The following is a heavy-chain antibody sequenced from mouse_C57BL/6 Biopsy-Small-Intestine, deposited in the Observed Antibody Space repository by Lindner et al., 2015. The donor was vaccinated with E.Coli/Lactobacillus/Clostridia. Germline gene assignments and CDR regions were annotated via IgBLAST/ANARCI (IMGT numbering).Heavy chain of an antibody. J-gene: IGHJ4*01. V-gene: IGHV14-3*01. Sequence: SVKVSCKASGHTFTSLDISWVRQAPGQGLEWIGWVNGNNGNTKYARNLQGRITITTDTPTGTVYMELTSLRSDDTAVYYCARETTPSAALDYWGQGTLITVSS. CDR3: ARETTPSAALDY. CDR2: VNGNNGNT. CDR1: GHTFTSLD. D-gene: IGHD3-2*01.